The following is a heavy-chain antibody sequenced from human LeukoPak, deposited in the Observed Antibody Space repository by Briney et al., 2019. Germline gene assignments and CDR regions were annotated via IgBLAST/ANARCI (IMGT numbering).Heavy chain of an antibody. CDR2: INTSGDT. Sequence: SETLSLTCTVSGGSISSYYWSWIRQPAGKGLEWIGRINTSGDTSYNPSIRSRVTMSVDTSKNQFSLKLSSVTAADTAMYHCARVSPPGYGILEKWGQGTLVTVPS. J-gene: IGHJ4*02. D-gene: IGHD5-18*01. CDR3: ARVSPPGYGILEK. CDR1: GGSISSYY. V-gene: IGHV4-4*07.